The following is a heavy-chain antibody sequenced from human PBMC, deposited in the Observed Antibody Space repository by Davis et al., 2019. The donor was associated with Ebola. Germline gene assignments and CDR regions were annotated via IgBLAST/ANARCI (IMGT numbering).Heavy chain of an antibody. CDR3: ERAEQRQRQFLIYAMDV. CDR2: TYHMSKWYN. J-gene: IGHJ6*02. CDR1: GDSLSRNGAA. D-gene: IGHD6-19*01. Sequence: SQTLSLTCVISGDSLSRNGAAWNWLRQSPSRGLEWLGRTYHMSKWYNEYAESVESRITVNSDTPRNQFSLQLSSVTPEDTAVYFCERAEQRQRQFLIYAMDVWGQGTTVSVSS. V-gene: IGHV6-1*01.